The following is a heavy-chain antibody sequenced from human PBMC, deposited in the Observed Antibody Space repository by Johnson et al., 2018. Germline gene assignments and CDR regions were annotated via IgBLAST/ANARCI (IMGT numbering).Heavy chain of an antibody. V-gene: IGHV3-30*18. CDR3: AKAPVGWLGEGAEYFQH. CDR2: ISYDGSNK. Sequence: LEWVAVISYDGSNKYYADSVKGRFTISRDNSKNTLYLQMNSLRAEDTAVYYCAKAPVGWLGEGAEYFQHWGQGTLVTVSS. D-gene: IGHD3-3*01. J-gene: IGHJ1*01.